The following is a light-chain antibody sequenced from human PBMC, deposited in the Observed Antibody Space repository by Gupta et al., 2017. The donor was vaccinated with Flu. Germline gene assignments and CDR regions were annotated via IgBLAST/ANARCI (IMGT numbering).Light chain of an antibody. V-gene: IGLV2-14*01. Sequence: QSALTQPASVSGSPGQSIAISCTGTSTDVGAYNYVSWYQHYPGKAPQLMIYEVSNRPSGVSNRFSGSKSGNTASLTISGLQTDDEAYYYCSSFTSSKTCVFGGGTKLTVL. CDR3: SSFTSSKTCV. CDR2: EVS. J-gene: IGLJ3*02. CDR1: STDVGAYNY.